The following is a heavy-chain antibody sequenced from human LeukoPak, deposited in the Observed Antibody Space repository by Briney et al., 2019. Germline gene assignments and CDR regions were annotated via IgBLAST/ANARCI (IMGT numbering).Heavy chain of an antibody. V-gene: IGHV4-39*07. D-gene: IGHD5-18*01. Sequence: SETLSLTCTVSGGSISSSSYYWGWIRQPPGKGLEWIGTIYYSGSTYYNPSLKSRVTISVDRSKNQFSLKLSSVTAADTAVYYCARDRGYSYYTDYWGQGTLVTVSS. CDR3: ARDRGYSYYTDY. J-gene: IGHJ4*02. CDR2: IYYSGST. CDR1: GGSISSSSYY.